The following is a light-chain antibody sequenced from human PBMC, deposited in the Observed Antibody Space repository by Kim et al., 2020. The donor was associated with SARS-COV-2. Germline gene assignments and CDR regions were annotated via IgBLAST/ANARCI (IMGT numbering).Light chain of an antibody. CDR1: SLRSYY. Sequence: VALGQTVRITCHGDSLRSYYASWYQQTPGQAPVLVIYGKNNRPSGIPDRFSGSSSGNTASLTITGAQAEDEADYYCNSRDSSGKKVFGGGTQLTVL. V-gene: IGLV3-19*01. CDR3: NSRDSSGKKV. CDR2: GKN. J-gene: IGLJ3*02.